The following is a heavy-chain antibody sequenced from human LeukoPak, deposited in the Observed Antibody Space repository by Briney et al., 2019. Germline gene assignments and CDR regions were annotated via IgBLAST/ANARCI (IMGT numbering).Heavy chain of an antibody. CDR2: ISYDGSNK. CDR1: GFTFSSYG. J-gene: IGHJ4*02. V-gene: IGHV3-30*03. CDR3: ARLTIFGVVTTVIENDY. D-gene: IGHD3-3*01. Sequence: AGGSLRLSCAASGFTFSSYGMHWVRQAPGKGLEWVAVISYDGSNKYYADSVKGRFTISRDNSKNTLYLQMNSLRAEDTAVYYCARLTIFGVVTTVIENDYWGQGTLVTVSS.